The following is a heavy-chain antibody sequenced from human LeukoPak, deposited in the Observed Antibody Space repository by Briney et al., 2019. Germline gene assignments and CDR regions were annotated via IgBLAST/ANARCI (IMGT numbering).Heavy chain of an antibody. V-gene: IGHV3-30*04. Sequence: GGSLRLSCAASGFTFSSYAMLWVRQAPGKGLVRVAVISNDGSNKYYADSVKGRFTISRDNSKNTLYLQMNSLGAEDTAVYYGARGSMVRGVIKYSEETPTDYWGQGTLVTVSS. D-gene: IGHD3-10*01. CDR1: GFTFSSYA. J-gene: IGHJ4*02. CDR2: ISNDGSNK. CDR3: ARGSMVRGVIKYSEETPTDY.